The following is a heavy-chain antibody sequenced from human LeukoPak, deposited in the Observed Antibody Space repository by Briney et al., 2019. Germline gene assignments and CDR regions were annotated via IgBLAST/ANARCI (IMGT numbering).Heavy chain of an antibody. CDR1: GGTFSSYA. CDR3: ARGVGSYSEADFDY. D-gene: IGHD1-26*01. Sequence: ASVKVSCKASGGTFSSYAISWVRQAPGQGLEWMGGIIPIFGTANYAQKFQGRVTITADKSTSTAYMELSSLRSEDTAVYYCARGVGSYSEADFDYWGQGTLVTVSS. J-gene: IGHJ4*02. CDR2: IIPIFGTA. V-gene: IGHV1-69*06.